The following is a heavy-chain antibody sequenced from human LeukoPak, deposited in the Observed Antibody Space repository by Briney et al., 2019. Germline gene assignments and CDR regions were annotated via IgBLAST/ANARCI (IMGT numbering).Heavy chain of an antibody. CDR2: IKQDGSEK. CDR3: ARSPIWSGYYRNPMDV. D-gene: IGHD3-3*01. Sequence: GGSLRLSWAASGFTLSNYWRTGVRRAPGRGGGGGANIKQDGSEKYYVDSVKGRFTISRDNAKNSLYLQMNSLRAEDTAVYYCARSPIWSGYYRNPMDVWGKGTTVTVSS. V-gene: IGHV3-7*01. CDR1: GFTLSNYW. J-gene: IGHJ6*03.